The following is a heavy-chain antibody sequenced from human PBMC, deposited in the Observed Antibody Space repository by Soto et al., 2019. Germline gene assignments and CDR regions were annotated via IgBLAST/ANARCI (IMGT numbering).Heavy chain of an antibody. J-gene: IGHJ5*01. V-gene: IGHV4-59*12. CDR1: GGSISSYY. D-gene: IGHD3-10*02. Sequence: QVQLQESGPGLVKPSETLSLTCTVSGGSISSYYWSGIRQPPGKGLEWIGFIFYSGSTGYNPSLNRRVPISIDTSEYQFSLKLTSVPAAHTAVYYCASMIGDPVLSFDSWGQGTLVAVPS. CDR2: IFYSGST. CDR3: ASMIGDPVLSFDS.